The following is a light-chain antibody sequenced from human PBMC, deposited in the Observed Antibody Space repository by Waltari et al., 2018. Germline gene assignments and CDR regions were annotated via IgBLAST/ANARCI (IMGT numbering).Light chain of an antibody. V-gene: IGKV2-30*01. CDR2: KVS. J-gene: IGKJ1*01. CDR3: MQGTHWPWT. Sequence: DVVMTQSPLSLPVTLGQPASISCRSSQSLVSRDGNTYFNWFHQRPGQSPRRLLYKVSNRDSGVPDRFSGSGSGTDFTLRISRVEAVDVGDYYCMQGTHWPWTFGPGTKVEI. CDR1: QSLVSRDGNTY.